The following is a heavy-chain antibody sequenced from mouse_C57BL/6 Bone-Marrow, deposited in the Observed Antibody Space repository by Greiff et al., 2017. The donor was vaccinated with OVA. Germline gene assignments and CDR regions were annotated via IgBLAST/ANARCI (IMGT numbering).Heavy chain of an antibody. V-gene: IGHV1-81*01. CDR2: IYPRSGNT. D-gene: IGHD1-1*01. Sequence: LVESGAELARPGASVKLSCKASGYTFTSYGISWVKQRTGQGLEWIGEIYPRSGNTYYNEKFKGKATLTADKSSSTAYMELRSLTSEDSAVYFCARGGLLRYYFDYWGQGTTLTVSS. J-gene: IGHJ2*01. CDR1: GYTFTSYG. CDR3: ARGGLLRYYFDY.